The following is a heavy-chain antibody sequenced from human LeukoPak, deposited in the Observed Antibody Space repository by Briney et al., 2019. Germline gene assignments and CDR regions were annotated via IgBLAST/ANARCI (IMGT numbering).Heavy chain of an antibody. CDR1: GFTFSSYW. J-gene: IGHJ4*02. CDR2: IKQEGSET. CDR3: ARERGYSGYGVDY. V-gene: IGHV3-7*01. D-gene: IGHD5-12*01. Sequence: GGSPRLSCAASGFTFSSYWMTWVRQAPGKGLEWVANIKQEGSETYYVDSVRGRFTISRDNAKNSLYLQMNSLRAEDTAVYYCARERGYSGYGVDYWGQGTLVSVSS.